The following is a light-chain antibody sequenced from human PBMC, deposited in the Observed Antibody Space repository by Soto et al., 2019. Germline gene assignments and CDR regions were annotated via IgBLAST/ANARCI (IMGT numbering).Light chain of an antibody. V-gene: IGKV1-39*01. Sequence: DIQMTQKPSSLSTSVGDRVTITCRASQGVSTFLTWYQQKPGKAPVLLIYDASSLQSGVPARFSGSGSETDFTLTITSLQPEDFAIYYCQHSHVYPRPFGPGSNVAVK. CDR3: QHSHVYPRP. J-gene: IGKJ3*01. CDR2: DAS. CDR1: QGVSTF.